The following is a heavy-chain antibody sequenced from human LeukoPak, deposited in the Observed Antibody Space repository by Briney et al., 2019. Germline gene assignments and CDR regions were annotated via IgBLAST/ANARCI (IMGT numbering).Heavy chain of an antibody. D-gene: IGHD5-12*01. J-gene: IGHJ6*03. V-gene: IGHV4-59*01. CDR1: GGSISNYY. CDR3: ARGGYSGYDSFYYYYYYMDV. CDR2: IYYSGTT. Sequence: SETLSLTCTVSGGSISNYYWSWLRQPPGKGLGWIGYIYYSGTTNYNPSPKSRVTMSVDTSKSQFSLKLSSVTAADTAVYYCARGGYSGYDSFYYYYYYMDVWGKGTTVTISS.